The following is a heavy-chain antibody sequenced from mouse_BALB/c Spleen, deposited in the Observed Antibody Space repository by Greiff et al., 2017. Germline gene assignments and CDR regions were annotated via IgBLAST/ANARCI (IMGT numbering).Heavy chain of an antibody. D-gene: IGHD2-14*01. J-gene: IGHJ2*01. CDR2: INPSTGYT. CDR1: GYTFTSYW. Sequence: VQLQQSGAELAKPGASVKMSCKASGYTFTSYWMHWVKQRPGQGLEWIGYINPSTGYTEYNQKFKDKATLTADKSSSTAFMHLNSLTSEDSAVYYCARYYRYDVYYFDYWGQGTTLTVSS. CDR3: ARYYRYDVYYFDY. V-gene: IGHV1-7*01.